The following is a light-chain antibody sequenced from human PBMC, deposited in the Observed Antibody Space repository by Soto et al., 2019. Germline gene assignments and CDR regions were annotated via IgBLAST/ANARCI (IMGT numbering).Light chain of an antibody. J-gene: IGKJ3*01. CDR1: QSVSSY. CDR2: DAS. Sequence: ESVLTQSPATLSLSPGERATLSCRASQSVSSYLAWYHQKPGQAPRLLLYDASNRATGIPARFSGSGSGTDFPLTISSLAHEDFAVYYCQQRSNWPPITFGPGTKVDIK. V-gene: IGKV3-11*01. CDR3: QQRSNWPPIT.